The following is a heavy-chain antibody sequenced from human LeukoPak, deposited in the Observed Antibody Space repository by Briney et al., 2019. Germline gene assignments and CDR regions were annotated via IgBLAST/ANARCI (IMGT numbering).Heavy chain of an antibody. CDR2: IYYSGST. J-gene: IGHJ6*03. D-gene: IGHD6-6*01. CDR1: GGSISSSSYY. CDR3: GRVGGAARPSLIYYYMDV. Sequence: PSETLSLTCTVSGGSISSSSYYWGWIRQPPGKGLEWIGSIYYSGSTYYNPSLKSRVTISVDTSKNQFSLKLSSVTAADTAVYYCGRVGGAARPSLIYYYMDVWGKGTTVTVSS. V-gene: IGHV4-39*01.